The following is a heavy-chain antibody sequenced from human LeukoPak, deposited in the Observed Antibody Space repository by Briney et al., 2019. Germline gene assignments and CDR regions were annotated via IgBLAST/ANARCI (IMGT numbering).Heavy chain of an antibody. CDR3: AKHLGGTTYSYYVDY. J-gene: IGHJ4*02. CDR2: ISGSAGST. Sequence: GGSLRLSCAASGFTFSSYGMSWVRQAPGKGLEWVSVISGSAGSTYYADSVKGRFTISRDNSKNTLYLQMNSLRAEDTAVYYCAKHLGGTTYSYYVDYWGQGTLVTVPS. CDR1: GFTFSSYG. D-gene: IGHD6-19*01. V-gene: IGHV3-23*01.